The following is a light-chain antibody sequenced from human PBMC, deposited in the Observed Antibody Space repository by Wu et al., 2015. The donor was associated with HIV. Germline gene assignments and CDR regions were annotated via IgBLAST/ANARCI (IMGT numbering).Light chain of an antibody. J-gene: IGKJ1*01. CDR3: QQYNFYSRT. CDR2: EAS. Sequence: VGDRVTITCGPVGILIRGWAWYQQRPGTAPKLLIYEASCFRNGVPSRFSGSGSGTEFTLTISSLQPDDFATYYCQQYNFYSRTFGQGTKVEVK. CDR1: GILIRG. V-gene: IGKV1-5*03.